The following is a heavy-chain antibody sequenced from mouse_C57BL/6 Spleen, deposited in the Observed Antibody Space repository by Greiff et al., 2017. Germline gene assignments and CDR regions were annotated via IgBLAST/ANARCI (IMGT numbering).Heavy chain of an antibody. CDR2: IDPENGDT. J-gene: IGHJ2*01. Sequence: VQLQQSGAELVRPGASVKLSCTASGFNIKDDYMHWVKQRPEQGLEWIGWIDPENGDTEYASKFQGKATITADTSSNTAYLQLSSLTSEDTAVYYCTLYSNFFDYWGQGTTLTVSS. CDR1: GFNIKDDY. D-gene: IGHD2-5*01. V-gene: IGHV14-4*01. CDR3: TLYSNFFDY.